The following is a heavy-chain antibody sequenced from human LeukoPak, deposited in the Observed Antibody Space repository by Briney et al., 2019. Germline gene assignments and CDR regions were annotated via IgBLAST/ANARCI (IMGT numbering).Heavy chain of an antibody. V-gene: IGHV3-21*01. D-gene: IGHD2-2*01. CDR3: ARDPIVVVPSASFYYYMDV. J-gene: IGHJ6*03. CDR1: GFTFSSYS. CDR2: STSSSTYI. Sequence: GGSLRLSCVASGFTFSSYSMNWVRQAPGKGLEWVSSSTSSSTYIYYADSVKGRFTISRDNAKNSLYLQMNSLRAEDTAVYYCARDPIVVVPSASFYYYMDVWGKGTTVTVSS.